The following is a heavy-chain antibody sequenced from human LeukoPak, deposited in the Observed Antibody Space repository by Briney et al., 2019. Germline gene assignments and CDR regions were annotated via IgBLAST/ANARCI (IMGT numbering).Heavy chain of an antibody. CDR1: GFSFSSYA. Sequence: PGGSLRLSCAASGFSFSSYAMTWVRQTPGKGLEWVSVISAGSVSTYYADSVKGRFTISRDNSNYTLFLQMTSLRAEDTAVYYCAKDTAFSSGYNAFDMWGQGTMVTVSS. CDR2: ISAGSVST. J-gene: IGHJ3*02. V-gene: IGHV3-23*01. D-gene: IGHD3-22*01. CDR3: AKDTAFSSGYNAFDM.